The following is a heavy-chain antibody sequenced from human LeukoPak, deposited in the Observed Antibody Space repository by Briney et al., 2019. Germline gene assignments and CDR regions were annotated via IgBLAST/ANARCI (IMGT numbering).Heavy chain of an antibody. V-gene: IGHV3-48*03. CDR1: GFIFSSYE. CDR3: ARGGAILTAYFSSGRNRMYHFDS. J-gene: IGHJ4*02. D-gene: IGHD3-9*01. CDR2: ISNSGSTI. Sequence: PGGSLTLSCAASGFIFSSYEMSCARHVPGKGLEWISYISNSGSTIYYAASVKGRFTISRDNARNSLYLQMSSLRAEDTALYYCARGGAILTAYFSSGRNRMYHFDSWGQGTLVTVSS.